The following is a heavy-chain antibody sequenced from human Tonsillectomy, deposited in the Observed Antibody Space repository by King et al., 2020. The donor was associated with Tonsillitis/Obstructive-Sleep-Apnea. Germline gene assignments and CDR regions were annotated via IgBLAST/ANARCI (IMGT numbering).Heavy chain of an antibody. CDR3: ARDGVAAAGTGFDY. V-gene: IGHV4-34*01. Sequence: VQLQQWGAGLFKPSETLSLTCAVYGGSFSGYYWTWIRQPPGKGLEWIGEINHSGSTNYNPSLKSRVSISVDTSKNQFSLNLSSVTAAATAVYYCARDGVAAAGTGFDYWGQGTLVTVSA. D-gene: IGHD6-13*01. J-gene: IGHJ4*02. CDR2: INHSGST. CDR1: GGSFSGYY.